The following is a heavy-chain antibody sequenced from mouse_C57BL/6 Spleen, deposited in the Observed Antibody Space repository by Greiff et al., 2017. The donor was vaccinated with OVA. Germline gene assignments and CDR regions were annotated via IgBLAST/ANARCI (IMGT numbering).Heavy chain of an antibody. J-gene: IGHJ1*03. Sequence: EVMLVESGGDLVKPGGSLKLSCAASGFTFSSYGMSWVRQTPDKRLEWVATISSGGSYTYYPDSVKGRFTISRDNAKNTLYLQMSSLKSEDTAMYYCAILIAGSYWYFDVWGTGTTVTVSS. CDR2: ISSGGSYT. D-gene: IGHD1-1*01. V-gene: IGHV5-6*01. CDR3: AILIAGSYWYFDV. CDR1: GFTFSSYG.